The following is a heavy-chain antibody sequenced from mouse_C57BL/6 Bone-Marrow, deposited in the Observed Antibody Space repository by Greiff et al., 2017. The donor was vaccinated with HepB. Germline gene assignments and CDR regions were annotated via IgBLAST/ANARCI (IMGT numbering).Heavy chain of an antibody. CDR1: GYTFTDYY. CDR2: INPYNGGT. Sequence: EVQLQQSGPVLVKPGASVKMSCKASGYTFTDYYMNWVKQSHGKSLEWIGVINPYNGGTSYNQKFKGKATLTVDKSSSTAYMELNSLTSEDSAVYYCARVRGYGNYEGVFAYWGQGTLVTVSA. V-gene: IGHV1-19*01. CDR3: ARVRGYGNYEGVFAY. D-gene: IGHD2-1*01. J-gene: IGHJ3*01.